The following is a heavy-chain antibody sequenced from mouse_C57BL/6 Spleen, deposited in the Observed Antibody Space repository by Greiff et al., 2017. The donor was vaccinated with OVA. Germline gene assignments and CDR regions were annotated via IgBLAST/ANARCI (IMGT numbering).Heavy chain of an antibody. D-gene: IGHD1-1*01. V-gene: IGHV1-26*01. CDR1: GYTFTDYY. CDR3: ARREVDLTHFDY. CDR2: INPNNGGT. Sequence: EVMLVESGPELVKPGASVKISCKASGYTFTDYYMNWVKQSHGKSLEWIGDINPNNGGTSYNQKFKGKATLTVDKSSSTAYMELRSLTSEDSAVYYCARREVDLTHFDYWGQGTTLTVSA. J-gene: IGHJ2*01.